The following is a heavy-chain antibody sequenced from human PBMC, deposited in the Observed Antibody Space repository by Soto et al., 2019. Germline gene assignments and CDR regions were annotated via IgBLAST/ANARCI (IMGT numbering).Heavy chain of an antibody. Sequence: GGSLRLSCAASGFTFSNYWMHWVRQAAGKGLVWVAQVNSDGSNTIYADSVKGRFSISRDNAKNTVFLQMNSLRAEDTGVYYCATLNSCGFDYWGQGTLVTVSS. CDR2: VNSDGSNT. V-gene: IGHV3-74*01. CDR1: GFTFSNYW. J-gene: IGHJ4*02. CDR3: ATLNSCGFDY. D-gene: IGHD5-18*01.